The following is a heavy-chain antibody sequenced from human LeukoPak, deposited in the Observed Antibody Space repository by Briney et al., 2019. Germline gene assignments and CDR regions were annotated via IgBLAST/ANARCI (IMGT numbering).Heavy chain of an antibody. V-gene: IGHV1-46*01. J-gene: IGHJ1*01. Sequence: ASVKVSCKASGYTFTSYYMHWVRQAPGQGLEWMGIINPSGGSTSYAQKFQGRVTMTRDTSTSTVYMELSSLRSEDTAVYYCATDILTGYALFQHWARAPWSPSPQ. CDR3: ATDILTGYALFQH. D-gene: IGHD3-9*01. CDR1: GYTFTSYY. CDR2: INPSGGST.